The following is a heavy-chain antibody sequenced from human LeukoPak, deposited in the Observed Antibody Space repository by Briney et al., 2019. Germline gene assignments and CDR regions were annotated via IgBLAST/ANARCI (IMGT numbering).Heavy chain of an antibody. CDR1: GFTFSNYD. V-gene: IGHV3-48*01. Sequence: GGSLRLSCAASGFTFSNYDMNWVRQAPGKGLQWVSYISSSTSTIYYADSVKGRFTISRYNAKNSLYLQMNSLRAEDTAVYYCAKGGDYFLSYGMDVWGQGTTVTVSS. CDR2: ISSSTSTI. CDR3: AKGGDYFLSYGMDV. J-gene: IGHJ6*02. D-gene: IGHD2/OR15-2a*01.